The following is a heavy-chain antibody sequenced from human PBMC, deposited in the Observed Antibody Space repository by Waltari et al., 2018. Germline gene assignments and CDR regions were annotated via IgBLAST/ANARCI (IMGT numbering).Heavy chain of an antibody. J-gene: IGHJ5*02. CDR3: ARDGGEYYYDSSGYYYT. Sequence: QVQLVQSGAEVKKPGSSVTVSCKASGGTFSSYAISWVRQAPGQGLEWMGGIIPIFGTANYAQKFQGRVTITTDESTSTAYMELSSLRSEDTAVYYCARDGGEYYYDSSGYYYTWGQGTLVTVSS. CDR2: IIPIFGTA. D-gene: IGHD3-22*01. CDR1: GGTFSSYA. V-gene: IGHV1-69*05.